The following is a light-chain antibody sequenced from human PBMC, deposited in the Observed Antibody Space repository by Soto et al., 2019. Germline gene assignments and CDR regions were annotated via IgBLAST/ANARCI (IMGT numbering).Light chain of an antibody. J-gene: IGLJ2*01. CDR3: CSYAGSSTLVV. V-gene: IGLV2-23*03. Sequence: QSALTQPAPVSGSPGQSITISCTGTSSDVGSYNLVSWYQQHPGKAPKLMIYEGSKRPSGVSNRFSGSKSGNTASLTISGLQAEDEADYYCCSYAGSSTLVVFGGGTQLTVL. CDR2: EGS. CDR1: SSDVGSYNL.